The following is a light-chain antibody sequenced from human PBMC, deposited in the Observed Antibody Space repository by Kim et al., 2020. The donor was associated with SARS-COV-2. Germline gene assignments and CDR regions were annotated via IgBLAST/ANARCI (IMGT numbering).Light chain of an antibody. CDR2: DVS. J-gene: IGLJ3*02. V-gene: IGLV2-14*03. CDR1: GSDVGGYNY. CDR3: NSYTSSSTLV. Sequence: GQSITIACTGTGSDVGGYNYVSWYQQHPGKAPKLMIYDVSKRPSGVSSRFSGSKSGNTASLTISGLQAEDEADYYCNSYTSSSTLVFGGGTQLTVL.